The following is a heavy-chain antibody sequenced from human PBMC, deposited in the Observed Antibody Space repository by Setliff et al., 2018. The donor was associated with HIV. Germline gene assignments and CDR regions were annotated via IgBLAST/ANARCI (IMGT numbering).Heavy chain of an antibody. J-gene: IGHJ4*02. Sequence: PSETLSLTCTVSGGSISSGGYYWSWIRQHPGKGLEWIGTIYYSGSTYYNPSLKSRLTISVDTSKNQFSLKLSSVTAADTAVYYCARRDGYSYGFYFDYWGQGTLVTVSS. CDR3: ARRDGYSYGFYFDY. CDR1: GGSISSGGYY. V-gene: IGHV4-39*01. D-gene: IGHD5-18*01. CDR2: IYYSGST.